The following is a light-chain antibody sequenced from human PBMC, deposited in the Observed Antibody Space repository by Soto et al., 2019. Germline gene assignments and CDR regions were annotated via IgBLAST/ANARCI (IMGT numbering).Light chain of an antibody. CDR2: SNN. CDR1: SSNIGSNT. Sequence: QAVVTQPPSASGTPGQRVIISCSGSSSNIGSNTVNWYQQLPGTAPKLLIYSNNQRPSGIPDRFSGSRSGTSASLAISGLQSEDEADYYCAAWDDSLNGWVFGGGTKL. CDR3: AAWDDSLNGWV. V-gene: IGLV1-44*01. J-gene: IGLJ3*02.